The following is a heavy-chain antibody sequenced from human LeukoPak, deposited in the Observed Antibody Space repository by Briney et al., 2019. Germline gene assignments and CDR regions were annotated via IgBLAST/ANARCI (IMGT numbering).Heavy chain of an antibody. V-gene: IGHV3-30*02. D-gene: IGHD6-13*01. CDR3: ALLLAAAMQFDY. J-gene: IGHJ4*02. CDR2: IRYDGSNK. Sequence: PGGSLRLSCAASGFTFSSYGMHWVRQAPGKGLEWVAFIRYDGSNKYYADSVKGRFTISRDNSKNTLYLQMNSLRAEDTAVYYCALLLAAAMQFDYWGQGTLVTVSS. CDR1: GFTFSSYG.